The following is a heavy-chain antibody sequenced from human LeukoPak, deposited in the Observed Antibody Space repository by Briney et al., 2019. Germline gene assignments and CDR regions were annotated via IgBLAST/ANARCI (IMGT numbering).Heavy chain of an antibody. CDR2: ISGSGHRT. D-gene: IGHD5-18*01. V-gene: IGHV3-23*01. J-gene: IGHJ6*03. CDR3: AKAGYSYGFYYYYMDV. Sequence: GGSLRLSCAASGFTFSSYWMHWVRQAPGKGLEWVSGISGSGHRTYYADSVKGRFTISRDNSKNTLYLQMNSLRAEDTAVYYCAKAGYSYGFYYYYMDVWGKGTTVTVSS. CDR1: GFTFSSYW.